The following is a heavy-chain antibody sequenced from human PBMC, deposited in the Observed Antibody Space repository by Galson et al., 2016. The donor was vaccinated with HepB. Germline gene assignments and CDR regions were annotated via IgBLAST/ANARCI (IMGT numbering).Heavy chain of an antibody. V-gene: IGHV3-30*18. D-gene: IGHD2-21*01. J-gene: IGHJ4*02. CDR3: AKELWLFRHPGVGYLDY. Sequence: SLRLSCAASGFTFTTYGMHWVRRAPGKGLVSVAIISFDGTNKYYADSVKGRFTISRDNSKNTSYLQMNSLRAEDTAVYYCAKELWLFRHPGVGYLDYWGQGTLVTVSS. CDR1: GFTFTTYG. CDR2: ISFDGTNK.